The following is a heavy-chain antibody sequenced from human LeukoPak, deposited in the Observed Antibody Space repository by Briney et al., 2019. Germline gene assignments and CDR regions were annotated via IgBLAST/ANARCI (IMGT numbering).Heavy chain of an antibody. CDR2: NIPVFGTA. V-gene: IGHV1-69*13. D-gene: IGHD2-2*02. CDR3: ASHRKRHGYCSSTSCYRDCSGGSCNYYYYGMDV. CDR1: GGTFSSNA. J-gene: IGHJ6*02. Sequence: SVKVTCKGSGGTFSSNAFSWVRHAHGQGLGWIGANIPVFGTANYAQKFPGRATITADGSTSTAYMEVSSLRSEDTAVYYCASHRKRHGYCSSTSCYRDCSGGSCNYYYYGMDVWGQGTTVTVSS.